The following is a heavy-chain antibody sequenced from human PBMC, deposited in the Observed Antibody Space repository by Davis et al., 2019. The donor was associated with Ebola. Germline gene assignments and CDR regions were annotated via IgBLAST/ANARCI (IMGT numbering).Heavy chain of an antibody. D-gene: IGHD1-14*01. Sequence: GGSLRLSCAASGFTFSNYAMSWVRQAPGKGLEWVVIISYDGSNKIYADSVKGRFTISRDNSKNTLYLQMSSLRAEDTAVYYCARDLPGGDWYFDLWGRGTLVTVSS. CDR3: ARDLPGGDWYFDL. CDR1: GFTFSNYA. V-gene: IGHV3-30*04. CDR2: ISYDGSNK. J-gene: IGHJ2*01.